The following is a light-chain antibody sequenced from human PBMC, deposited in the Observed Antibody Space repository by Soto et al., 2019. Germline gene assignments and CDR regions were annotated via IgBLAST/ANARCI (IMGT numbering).Light chain of an antibody. CDR2: RAS. CDR3: QQYGGSRWT. Sequence: NVLTQSPGTLSLSPGQRATLSCRASQSLSGNYLAWYQQKPGQAPRVLIYRASIRATGISDRFSGSGSGTDFTLTISRLEPEDFAVYYCQQYGGSRWTFGQGTKVDIK. CDR1: QSLSGNY. V-gene: IGKV3-20*01. J-gene: IGKJ1*01.